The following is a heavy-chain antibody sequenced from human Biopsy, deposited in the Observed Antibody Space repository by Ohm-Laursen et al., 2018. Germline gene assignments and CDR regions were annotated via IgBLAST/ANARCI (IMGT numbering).Heavy chain of an antibody. CDR2: IHSDGTTP. V-gene: IGHV3-74*01. D-gene: IGHD3-10*01. Sequence: SLRLSCSASGFTFSKTWMHWVRQAPGKGLMWVARIHSDGTTPTYADSVKGRFSISRDNAKNTVYLQVNSLGIDDTAVYYCASSNPSRVAGRVALLDHWGQGALVTVSP. CDR1: GFTFSKTW. J-gene: IGHJ4*02. CDR3: ASSNPSRVAGRVALLDH.